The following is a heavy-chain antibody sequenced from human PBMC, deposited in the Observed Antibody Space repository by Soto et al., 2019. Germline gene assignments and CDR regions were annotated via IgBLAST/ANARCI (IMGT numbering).Heavy chain of an antibody. V-gene: IGHV1-69*13. CDR1: GGTFSSYA. J-gene: IGHJ3*02. CDR2: VIPIFGTA. Sequence: ASVKVSCKASGGTFSSYAISWVRQAPGQGLEWMGGVIPIFGTANYAQKFQGRVTITADESTSTAYMELSSLRSEDTAVYYCASSSHYYDSSGYKGPAFDIWGQGTMVTVSS. D-gene: IGHD3-22*01. CDR3: ASSSHYYDSSGYKGPAFDI.